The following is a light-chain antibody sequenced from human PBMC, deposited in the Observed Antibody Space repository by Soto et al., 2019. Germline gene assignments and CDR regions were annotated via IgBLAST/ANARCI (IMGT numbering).Light chain of an antibody. CDR1: SSDVGGYNY. V-gene: IGLV2-8*01. CDR3: SSYAGSNTGV. J-gene: IGLJ1*01. Sequence: QSVLTQPPSASGSPGQSVTISCTGTSSDVGGYNYVSWYQQHPGKAPKLLIYEVSKRPSGVPDRFSGSKSGNTASLTVSGLQSEDEADYYFSSYAGSNTGVFGTGTKVTVL. CDR2: EVS.